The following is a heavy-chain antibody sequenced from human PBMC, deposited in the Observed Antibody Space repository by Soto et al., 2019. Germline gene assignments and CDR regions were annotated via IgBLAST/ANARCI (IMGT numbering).Heavy chain of an antibody. D-gene: IGHD3-22*01. V-gene: IGHV3-23*01. CDR3: AKDIYPGFDSRGSYGY. J-gene: IGHJ4*02. Sequence: GGSLRLSCAASGFTFSSYAMSWVRQAPGKGLEWVSAISGSGGSTYYADSVKGRFTISRDNSKNTLYLQMNSLRAEDTAVYYCAKDIYPGFDSRGSYGYWGQGTLVTVSS. CDR2: ISGSGGST. CDR1: GFTFSSYA.